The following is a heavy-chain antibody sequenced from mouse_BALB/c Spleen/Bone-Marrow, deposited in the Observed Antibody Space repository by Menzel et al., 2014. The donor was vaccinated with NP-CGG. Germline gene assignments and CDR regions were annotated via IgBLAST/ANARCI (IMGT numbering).Heavy chain of an antibody. CDR3: ARGLLQYYYAMDY. CDR1: GFNIKDTY. Sequence: VQLQQSGAELVKPGASVKLSCTASGFNIKDTYMHWVKQRPEQGLEWIGRIDPANGNTKYDPKFQGKATITADTSSDTAYLQHSSLTSEDTAVYYCARGLLQYYYAMDYWGQGTSVTVSS. J-gene: IGHJ4*01. CDR2: IDPANGNT. D-gene: IGHD2-3*01. V-gene: IGHV14-3*02.